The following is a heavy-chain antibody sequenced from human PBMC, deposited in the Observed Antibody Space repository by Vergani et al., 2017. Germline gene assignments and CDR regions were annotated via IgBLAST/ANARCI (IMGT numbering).Heavy chain of an antibody. J-gene: IGHJ6*02. D-gene: IGHD2-15*01. CDR2: IHHSGDT. CDR3: ARHRGAGGFFPSSYFFGMDV. Sequence: QVQLQESGPGLVKPSETLTLTCDVSDSSIMTNPYWGWFRQSPGKGMEWIGCIHHSGDTHYNSSLKSGVSISIVSSSKFSLSLTSVTAADTAIYYCARHRGAGGFFPSSYFFGMDVWGPGTTVTVSS. V-gene: IGHV4-38-2*01. CDR1: DSSIMTNPY.